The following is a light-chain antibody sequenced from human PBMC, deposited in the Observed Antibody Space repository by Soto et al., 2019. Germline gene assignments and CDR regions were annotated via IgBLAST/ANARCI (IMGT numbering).Light chain of an antibody. CDR2: GGS. CDR3: QQYGSSPFT. Sequence: EIVLTQSPVTLSLSPGERLTLSCRASQSVTNSYLAWYQHKPGQAPRLLIYGGSTKATGTPDRFSGSGSGTDFTLTIIRLEPEDFAVYYCQQYGSSPFTFGPGTKVDIK. V-gene: IGKV3-20*01. J-gene: IGKJ3*01. CDR1: QSVTNSY.